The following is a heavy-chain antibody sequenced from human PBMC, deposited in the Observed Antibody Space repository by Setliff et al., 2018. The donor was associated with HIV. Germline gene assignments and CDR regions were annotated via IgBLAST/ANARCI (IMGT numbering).Heavy chain of an antibody. CDR1: GGSISSYY. D-gene: IGHD3-10*01. V-gene: IGHV4-4*08. CDR2: ISASGST. CDR3: ARRIDDSGSFPDKNWFDT. Sequence: PSETLSLTCTVSGGSISSYYWSWIRQPPGKGLEWIGRISASGSTNYNPSPESRVTLSIDTSKNQFSLRLTSVTAADTAVYYCARRIDDSGSFPDKNWFDTWGQGSLVTVSS. J-gene: IGHJ5*02.